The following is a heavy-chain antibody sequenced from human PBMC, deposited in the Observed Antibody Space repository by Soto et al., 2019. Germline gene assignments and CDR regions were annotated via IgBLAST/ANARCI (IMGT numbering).Heavy chain of an antibody. Sequence: GASVTVSCKTSGYTFSNYGINWVRQAPGQGLEWMGWISGYNGNTNYAQTVQGRVTMTTDTSTGTVYMELRSLKSDDTAIYYCSRFIMVGGWFDPNYYHGMDVWGQGTTVTVSS. J-gene: IGHJ6*02. CDR3: SRFIMVGGWFDPNYYHGMDV. D-gene: IGHD6-19*01. CDR1: GYTFSNYG. CDR2: ISGYNGNT. V-gene: IGHV1-18*01.